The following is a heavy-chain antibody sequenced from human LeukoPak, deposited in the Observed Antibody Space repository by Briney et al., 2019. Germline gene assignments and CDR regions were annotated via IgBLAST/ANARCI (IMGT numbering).Heavy chain of an antibody. D-gene: IGHD3-16*02. CDR3: AREYMITFGGVIVRNHYFDY. Sequence: PSETLSLTCTVSGGSISSGSYYWSWIRQPAGKGLEWIGRIYTSGSTNYSPSLKTRVTISVDTSKNQFSLKLSSVTAADTAVYYCAREYMITFGGVIVRNHYFDYWGQGTLVTVSS. CDR1: GGSISSGSYY. V-gene: IGHV4-61*02. CDR2: IYTSGST. J-gene: IGHJ4*02.